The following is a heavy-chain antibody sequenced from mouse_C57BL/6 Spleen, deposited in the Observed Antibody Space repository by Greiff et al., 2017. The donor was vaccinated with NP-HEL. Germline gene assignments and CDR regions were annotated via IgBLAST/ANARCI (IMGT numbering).Heavy chain of an antibody. CDR2: IHPNSGST. J-gene: IGHJ2*01. V-gene: IGHV1-64*01. D-gene: IGHD4-1*01. CDR1: GYTFTSYW. CDR3: ARGLGRVYYFDY. Sequence: VQLQQPGAELVKPGASVKLSCKASGYTFTSYWMHWVKQRPGQGLEWIGMIHPNSGSTNYNEKFKSKATLTVDKSSSTAYMQLSSLTSEDSAVYYCARGLGRVYYFDYWGQGTTLTVSS.